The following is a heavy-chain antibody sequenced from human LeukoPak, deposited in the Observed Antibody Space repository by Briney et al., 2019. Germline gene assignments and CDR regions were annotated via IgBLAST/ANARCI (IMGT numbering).Heavy chain of an antibody. CDR2: VNLQGST. Sequence: SETLSLTCGVSGGSITITNYWTWVRQPPGKGLEWIGEVNLQGSTNYNPSLMGRVAISVDTSENHISLQLTSVTAADTAVYYCAKDENYYGPWGQGTLVTVSS. J-gene: IGHJ5*02. V-gene: IGHV4-4*02. CDR3: AKDENYYGP. CDR1: GGSITITNY. D-gene: IGHD3-10*01.